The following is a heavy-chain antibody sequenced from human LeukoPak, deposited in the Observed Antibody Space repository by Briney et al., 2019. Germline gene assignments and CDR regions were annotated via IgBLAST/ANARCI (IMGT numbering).Heavy chain of an antibody. J-gene: IGHJ5*02. CDR3: AILRRRSSIVVVPAAIIFWFDP. Sequence: SETLSLTCAVYGGSFSGYYWSWIRQPPGKGLEWIGEINHSGSTNYNPSLKSRVTISVDTSKNQFSLKLSSVTAADTAVYYCAILRRRSSIVVVPAAIIFWFDPWGQGTLVTVSS. CDR2: INHSGST. V-gene: IGHV4-34*01. CDR1: GGSFSGYY. D-gene: IGHD2-2*02.